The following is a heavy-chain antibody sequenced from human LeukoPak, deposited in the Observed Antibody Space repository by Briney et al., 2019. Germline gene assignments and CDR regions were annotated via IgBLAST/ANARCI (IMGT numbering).Heavy chain of an antibody. CDR3: ARAHRVDGSSWYFFDY. Sequence: SETLSLTCAVYGGSFSGYYWSWIRQPPGKGLEGSGEINHSGSTNYNPSLKSRVTISVDTSKNQFSLKLSSVTAADTAVYYCARAHRVDGSSWYFFDYWGQGTLVTVSS. D-gene: IGHD6-13*01. J-gene: IGHJ4*02. CDR1: GGSFSGYY. V-gene: IGHV4-34*01. CDR2: INHSGST.